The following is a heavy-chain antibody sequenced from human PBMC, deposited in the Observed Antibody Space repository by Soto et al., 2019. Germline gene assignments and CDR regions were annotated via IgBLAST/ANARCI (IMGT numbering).Heavy chain of an antibody. CDR3: ARGHEVGGNSDAYDI. V-gene: IGHV1-69*12. CDR2: NIPFFGTS. Sequence: QVHLVQSGAEVKKPGSSVKVSCKASGGNVRSESISWVRQAPGQGLEWMGGNIPFFGTSDYAQKFQGRLTIPADESTTTAYMELCRLRSQDTAVYYCARGHEVGGNSDAYDIWGQGTMVIVSS. D-gene: IGHD2-21*02. CDR1: GGNVRSES. J-gene: IGHJ3*02.